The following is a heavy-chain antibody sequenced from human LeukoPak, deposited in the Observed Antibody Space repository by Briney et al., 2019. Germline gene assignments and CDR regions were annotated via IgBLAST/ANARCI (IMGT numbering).Heavy chain of an antibody. J-gene: IGHJ4*02. CDR3: ASAWGEELYYFDY. V-gene: IGHV5-51*01. Sequence: GESLKISFKGSGXSFTSYCIGWVRQMPGKGMEWMGIIYPGDSETRYSPSFQGQVTISADKSISTAYLQWSGLKASDTAMYYCASAWGEELYYFDYWGQGTLVTVSS. CDR2: IYPGDSET. CDR1: GXSFTSYC. D-gene: IGHD1-7*01.